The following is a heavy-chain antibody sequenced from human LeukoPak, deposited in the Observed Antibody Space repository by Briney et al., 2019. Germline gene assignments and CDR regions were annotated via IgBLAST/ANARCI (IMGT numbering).Heavy chain of an antibody. V-gene: IGHV4-4*02. J-gene: IGHJ4*02. CDR3: ARRDVAAAALDY. Sequence: PSETLSLTCAVSGDSISSSNWRSWVRQPPGKGLEWIGEIYHSGSTNYNPSLKSRVTISVDKSKNQFSLKLSSVTAADTAVYYCARRDVAAAALDYWGQGTLVTVSS. D-gene: IGHD6-13*01. CDR1: GDSISSSNW. CDR2: IYHSGST.